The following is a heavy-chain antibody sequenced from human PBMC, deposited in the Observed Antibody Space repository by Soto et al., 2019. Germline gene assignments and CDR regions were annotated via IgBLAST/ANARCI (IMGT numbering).Heavy chain of an antibody. CDR1: GGSFSGYC. V-gene: IGHV4-34*01. J-gene: IGHJ4*02. CDR2: INHSGST. D-gene: IGHD5-18*01. CDR3: ARGSKAAMVTGDSYFDY. Sequence: PSETLSLTCAVYGGSFSGYCWSWIRQPPGKGLEWIGEINHSGSTNYNPSLKSRVTISVDTSKNQFSLKLSSVTAADTAVYYCARGSKAAMVTGDSYFDYWGQGTLVTVSS.